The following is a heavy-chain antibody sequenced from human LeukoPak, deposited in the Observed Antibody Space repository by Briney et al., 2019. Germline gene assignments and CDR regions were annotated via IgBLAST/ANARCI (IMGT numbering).Heavy chain of an antibody. D-gene: IGHD3-16*02. CDR1: GFTFSSYA. CDR3: ARIGSLGELSS. CDR2: ISGSGGST. J-gene: IGHJ5*02. Sequence: GGSLRLSCAASGFTFSSYAMSWVRQAPGKGLEWVSAISGSGGSTYYADSVKGRFTISRDNAKNSLYLQMNSLRAEDTAVYYCARIGSLGELSSWGQGTLVTVSS. V-gene: IGHV3-23*01.